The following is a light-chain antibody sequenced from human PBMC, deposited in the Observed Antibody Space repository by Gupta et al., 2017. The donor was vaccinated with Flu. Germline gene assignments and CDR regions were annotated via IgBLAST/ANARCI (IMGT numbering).Light chain of an antibody. J-gene: IGLJ3*02. CDR1: EVTKKY. V-gene: IGLV3-10*01. Sequence: GDEVTKKYVYWYQQQSVQSPILVIYEDNKRPAVLPERFSGSTSGTMATLTITGAQADDEGDYYCYSTDRSGDSWVFGGGTRLTV. CDR3: YSTDRSGDSWV. CDR2: EDN.